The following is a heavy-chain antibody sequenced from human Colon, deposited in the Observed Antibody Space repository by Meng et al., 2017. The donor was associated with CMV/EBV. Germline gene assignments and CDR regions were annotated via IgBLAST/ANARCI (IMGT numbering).Heavy chain of an antibody. D-gene: IGHD4-11*01. CDR2: INHSGST. CDR1: GFTFSSYW. J-gene: IGHJ5*02. Sequence: ESLKISCAASGFTFSSYWMSWVRQAPGKGLEWIGEINHSGSTNYNPSLKSRVTISVDTSKNQFSLKLSSVTAADTAVYYCARTRLQHNWFDPWGQGTLVTVSS. CDR3: ARTRLQHNWFDP. V-gene: IGHV4-34*01.